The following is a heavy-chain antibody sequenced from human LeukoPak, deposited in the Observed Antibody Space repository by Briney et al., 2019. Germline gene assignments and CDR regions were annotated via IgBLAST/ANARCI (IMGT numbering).Heavy chain of an antibody. Sequence: GASVKVSCNTSGYTFTNYFIHWVRQVPGQGLEWMGIINPSGGSTSYAQKFQGRVTMTRDTSTSTVYMELSSLRSEDTAVYYCTRPYSSGWYDFDYWGQGTLVTVSS. CDR3: TRPYSSGWYDFDY. CDR2: INPSGGST. D-gene: IGHD6-19*01. V-gene: IGHV1-46*01. CDR1: GYTFTNYF. J-gene: IGHJ4*02.